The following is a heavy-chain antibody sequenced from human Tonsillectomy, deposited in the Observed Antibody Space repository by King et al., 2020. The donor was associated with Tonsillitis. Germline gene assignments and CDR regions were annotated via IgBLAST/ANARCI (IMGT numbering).Heavy chain of an antibody. CDR2: IYYSGRT. J-gene: IGHJ3*02. Sequence: QLQESGPGLVKPSETLSLTCTVSGGSISIYYWSWIRQPPGKGLEWIGYIYYSGRTNYNPSLKSRVTISVDTSKNQFSLKLSSVTAADTAVYYCARGGTSDAFDIWGQGTMVTVSS. CDR1: GGSISIYY. CDR3: ARGGTSDAFDI. V-gene: IGHV4-59*01. D-gene: IGHD2-2*01.